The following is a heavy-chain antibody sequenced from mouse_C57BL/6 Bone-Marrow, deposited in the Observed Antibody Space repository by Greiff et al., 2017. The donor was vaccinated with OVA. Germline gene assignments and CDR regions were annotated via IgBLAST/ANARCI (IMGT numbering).Heavy chain of an antibody. J-gene: IGHJ1*03. CDR2: ILPGSGST. CDR3: ARRYYGSSWYFDV. V-gene: IGHV1-9*01. D-gene: IGHD1-1*01. CDR1: GYTFTGYW. Sequence: QVQLKQSGAELMKPGASVKLSCKATGYTFTGYWIEWVKQRPGPGLEWIGEILPGSGSTNYNEKFKGKATFTADTSTNTAYMQLSSLTTEDAAIDNYARRYYGSSWYFDVWGTGTTVTVSS.